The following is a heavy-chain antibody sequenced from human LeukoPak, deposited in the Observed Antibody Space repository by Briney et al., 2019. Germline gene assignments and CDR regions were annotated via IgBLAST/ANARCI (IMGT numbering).Heavy chain of an antibody. V-gene: IGHV3-23*01. D-gene: IGHD4/OR15-4a*01. CDR3: AKKMGIGAFYAFDC. Sequence: PGESLTLSCAASGFTFTIYALTWVRQAPGRGLEWVSIICGGGVNTYYAASVKGRFTTSNNTSKNTLYLQINSLRVEDTAVYFCAKKMGIGAFYAFDCWGQGTLVTVS. CDR2: ICGGGVNT. CDR1: GFTFTIYA. J-gene: IGHJ4*02.